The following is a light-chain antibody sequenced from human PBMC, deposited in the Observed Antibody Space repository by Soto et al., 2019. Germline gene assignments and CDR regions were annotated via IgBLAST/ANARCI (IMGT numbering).Light chain of an antibody. J-gene: IGKJ3*01. Sequence: DVQMTQSPTSLSASVGDRVTITCRASQAFSNYVAWYRQKPGHFPDLLIYAASTLHSGVPSRFSGSGSGTDFTLTISSLQPEDVATYFCQKYNSAPFIFGPGTKVHIK. CDR2: AAS. V-gene: IGKV1-27*01. CDR3: QKYNSAPFI. CDR1: QAFSNY.